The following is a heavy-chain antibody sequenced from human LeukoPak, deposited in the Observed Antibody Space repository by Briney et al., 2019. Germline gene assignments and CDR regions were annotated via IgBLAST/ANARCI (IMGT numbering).Heavy chain of an antibody. CDR2: IRYDGSNK. V-gene: IGHV3-30*02. CDR1: GLSFNNYG. CDR3: ATQRYSSYDRDGTFDY. J-gene: IGHJ4*02. Sequence: GGSLRLSCAASGLSFNNYGMHWVRQAPGKGLEWVAFIRYDGSNKYYADSVKGRFTISRDISKNTLFLQMNSLRADDTAVYYCATQRYSSYDRDGTFDYWGQGTLVTVSS. D-gene: IGHD5-12*01.